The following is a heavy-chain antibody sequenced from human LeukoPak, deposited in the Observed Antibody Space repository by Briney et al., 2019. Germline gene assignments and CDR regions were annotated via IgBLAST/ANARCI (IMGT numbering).Heavy chain of an antibody. CDR3: ARAKLLRIPLDY. CDR1: GGSFSGYY. J-gene: IGHJ4*02. CDR2: INHSGST. D-gene: IGHD1-26*01. Sequence: PSETLSLTCAVYGGSFSGYYWSWIRQPPGKGLGWIGEINHSGSTNYDPSLKSRVTISVDTSKNQFSLKLSSVTAADTAVYYCARAKLLRIPLDYWGQGTLVTVSS. V-gene: IGHV4-34*01.